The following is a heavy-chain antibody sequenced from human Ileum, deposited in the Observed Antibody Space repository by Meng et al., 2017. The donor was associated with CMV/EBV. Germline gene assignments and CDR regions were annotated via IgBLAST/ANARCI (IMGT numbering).Heavy chain of an antibody. CDR3: TRGRGSTHKGNWCDP. CDR2: MNPNSGNT. J-gene: IGHJ5*02. D-gene: IGHD3-10*01. V-gene: IGHV1-8*01. CDR1: GYTFTSYD. Sequence: ASVKVSCKASGYTFTSYDINWVRQATGQGLEWMGWMNPNSGNTAYAPKFQGRLTMTRNTSINTAYMDLSSLRSEDTAIYYCTRGRGSTHKGNWCDPWGQGTLVTVSS.